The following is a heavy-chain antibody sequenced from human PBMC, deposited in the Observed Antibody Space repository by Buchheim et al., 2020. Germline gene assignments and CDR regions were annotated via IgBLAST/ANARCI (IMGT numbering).Heavy chain of an antibody. CDR3: AKDGGAAAGRFDY. V-gene: IGHV3-30*18. D-gene: IGHD6-13*01. Sequence: QVQLVESGGGVVQPGRSLRLSCAASGFTFSSYGMHWVRQAPGKGLEWVAVISYDGSNKYYADSVKARFTISRDNSKNTLYLQMNSLRAEDTAVYYCAKDGGAAAGRFDYWGQGTL. CDR2: ISYDGSNK. J-gene: IGHJ4*02. CDR1: GFTFSSYG.